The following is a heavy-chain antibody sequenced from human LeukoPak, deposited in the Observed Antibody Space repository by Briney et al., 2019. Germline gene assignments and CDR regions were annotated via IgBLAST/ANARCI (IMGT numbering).Heavy chain of an antibody. V-gene: IGHV2-5*02. D-gene: IGHD3-16*01. CDR1: GFSLSTSGVG. Sequence: SGPTLVNPTQTLTLTCTFSGFSLSTSGVGVGWIRQPPGKALEWHALIYWDDDKRYSPSLKSRLTITKDTSKNQVVLTMTNMDPVDTATYYCAHRPPWGRPCLFDYWGQGTLVTVSS. CDR2: IYWDDDK. CDR3: AHRPPWGRPCLFDY. J-gene: IGHJ4*02.